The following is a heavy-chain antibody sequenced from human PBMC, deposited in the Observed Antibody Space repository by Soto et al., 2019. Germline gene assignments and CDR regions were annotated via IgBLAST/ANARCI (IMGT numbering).Heavy chain of an antibody. V-gene: IGHV3-64D*06. CDR2: VRGNGDPP. D-gene: IGHD5-12*01. J-gene: IGHJ4*02. CDR1: GFTSSSYA. CDR3: VKSRGGNNFDFFD. Sequence: PGGSLRLSCSASGFTSSSYAMHWVRQAPGKGLEYVSGVRGNGDPPFYADSVKGRFTISRDNSKNTLYLQMSSLSADDTAVYYCVKSRGGNNFDFFDWGQGALVTASS.